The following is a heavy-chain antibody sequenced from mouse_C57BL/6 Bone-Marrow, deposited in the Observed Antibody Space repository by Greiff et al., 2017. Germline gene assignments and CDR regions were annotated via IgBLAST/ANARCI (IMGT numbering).Heavy chain of an antibody. Sequence: EVQVVESGGGLVKPGGSLTLSCAASGFTFSSYAMSWVRQTPEKRLEWVATISDGGSYTYYPDNVKGRFTISRDNAKNNLYLQMSHLKSEDTAMYYCARDSYWYFDVWGTGTTVTVSS. J-gene: IGHJ1*03. CDR3: ARDSYWYFDV. CDR1: GFTFSSYA. V-gene: IGHV5-4*01. CDR2: ISDGGSYT.